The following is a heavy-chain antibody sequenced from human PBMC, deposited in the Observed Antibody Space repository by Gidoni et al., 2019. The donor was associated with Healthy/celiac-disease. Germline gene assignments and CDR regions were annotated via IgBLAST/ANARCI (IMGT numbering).Heavy chain of an antibody. J-gene: IGHJ1*01. Sequence: QVQLQQWGAGLLKPSETLSLTCAVYGGSFSGYYWSWIRQPPGKGLEWIGEINHSGSTNYNPSLKSRVTISVDTSKNQFSLKLSSVTAADTAVYYCARAANQRGRYFQHWGQGTLVTVSS. CDR3: ARAANQRGRYFQH. CDR1: GGSFSGYY. V-gene: IGHV4-34*01. CDR2: INHSGST. D-gene: IGHD6-25*01.